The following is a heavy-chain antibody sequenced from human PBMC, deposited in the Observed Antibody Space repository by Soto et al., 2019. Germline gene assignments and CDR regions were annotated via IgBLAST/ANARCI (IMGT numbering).Heavy chain of an antibody. D-gene: IGHD3-22*01. J-gene: IGHJ2*01. CDR2: IDPSDSYT. CDR1: GYSFTSYW. Sequence: EVQLVQSGAEVKKPGESLRISCKGSGYSFTSYWISWVRQMPGKGLEWMGRIDPSDSYTNYSPSFQGHVTISADKSISTAYLQWSSLKASDTAMYYCASSKYYYDSSGYYGGYFDLWGRGTLVTVSS. CDR3: ASSKYYYDSSGYYGGYFDL. V-gene: IGHV5-10-1*03.